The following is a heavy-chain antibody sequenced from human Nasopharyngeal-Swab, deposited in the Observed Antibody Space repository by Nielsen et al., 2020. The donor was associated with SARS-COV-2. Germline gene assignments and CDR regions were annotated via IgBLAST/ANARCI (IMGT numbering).Heavy chain of an antibody. CDR2: ISSSSNYI. V-gene: IGHV3-21*01. CDR1: GFTFSSYT. D-gene: IGHD5-24*01. J-gene: IGHJ4*02. CDR3: ARAWSRDGYNADY. Sequence: GESLKISCAASGFTFSSYTMNWVRQAPGKGLEWVSSISSSSNYIYYADSVKGRFTISRDNAKNSLYLQMSSLRAEDTAVYYCARAWSRDGYNADYWGQGTLVTVPS.